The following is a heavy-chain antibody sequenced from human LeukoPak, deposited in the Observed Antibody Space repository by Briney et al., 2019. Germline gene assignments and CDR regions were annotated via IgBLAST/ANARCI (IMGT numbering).Heavy chain of an antibody. CDR1: GGSISSSSYY. CDR2: IYYSGST. CDR3: ARDFPRSGQQLVEVYYYMDV. Sequence: SETLSLTCTVSGGSISSSSYYWGWIRQPPGKGLEWIGSIYYSGSTYYNPSLKSRVTISVDTSKNQFSLKLSSVTAADTAVYYCARDFPRSGQQLVEVYYYMDVWGKGTTVTVSS. J-gene: IGHJ6*03. D-gene: IGHD6-13*01. V-gene: IGHV4-39*07.